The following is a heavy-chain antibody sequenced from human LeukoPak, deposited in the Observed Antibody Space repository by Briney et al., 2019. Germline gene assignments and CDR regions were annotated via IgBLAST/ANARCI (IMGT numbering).Heavy chain of an antibody. CDR2: IYHTGST. D-gene: IGHD5/OR15-5a*01. Sequence: SGTLSLTCAVSGGSISGSNWCWWSWVRQPPGKELEWIGEIYHTGSTNYNPSLKSRVTISLDKSKNQFSLTLTSVTAADTAMYYCATRYSVWPKWGPGTLVTVSS. CDR3: ATRYSVWPK. V-gene: IGHV4-4*02. J-gene: IGHJ4*02. CDR1: GGSISGSNW.